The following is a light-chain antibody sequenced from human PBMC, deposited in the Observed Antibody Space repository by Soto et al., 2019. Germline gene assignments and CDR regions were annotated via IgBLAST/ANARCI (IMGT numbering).Light chain of an antibody. Sequence: DIQMTQSPSSLSASVGDRVTITCRASQSITTYLNWYQQKPGKAPKLLIYASSTLQSGVPSRFSGSGSGTDFTLTISSLQPEDFAGYYCQQSFSSPWTFGQGTKVEIK. CDR2: ASS. CDR1: QSITTY. J-gene: IGKJ1*01. V-gene: IGKV1-39*01. CDR3: QQSFSSPWT.